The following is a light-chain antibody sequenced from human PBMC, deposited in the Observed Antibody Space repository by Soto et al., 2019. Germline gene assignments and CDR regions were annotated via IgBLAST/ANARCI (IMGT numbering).Light chain of an antibody. J-gene: IGKJ2*01. CDR3: QQYASSMVYT. CDR1: QRLSTRY. CDR2: GAS. Sequence: EIVLTQSPGTLSLSPGESATLSCRASQRLSTRYLAWYQQKAGQAPRLLIYGASTRATGIPDRFIGSGSGTDFTLTIIRLVPEDFAVYYCQQYASSMVYTFGQGTKLDIK. V-gene: IGKV3-20*01.